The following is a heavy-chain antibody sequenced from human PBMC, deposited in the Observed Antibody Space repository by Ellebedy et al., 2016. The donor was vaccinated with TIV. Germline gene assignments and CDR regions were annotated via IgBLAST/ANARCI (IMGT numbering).Heavy chain of an antibody. V-gene: IGHV3-23*01. D-gene: IGHD2-21*02. CDR2: IEASGSNT. CDR1: GFTFNSYA. CDR3: AKELTANALDF. Sequence: GGSLRLSXAASGFTFNSYAMSWVRQAPGKGLEWVSTIEASGSNTYFADSVKGRFTISRDNSKKTLFLQMNSLRVEDTAVYYCAKELTANALDFWGQGTQVTVSS. J-gene: IGHJ4*02.